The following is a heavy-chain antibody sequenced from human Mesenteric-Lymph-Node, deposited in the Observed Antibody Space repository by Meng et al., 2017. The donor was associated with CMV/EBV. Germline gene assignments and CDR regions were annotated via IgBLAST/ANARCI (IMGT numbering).Heavy chain of an antibody. CDR2: ISAYNGNT. CDR1: YG. J-gene: IGHJ5*02. CDR3: ARDPMVRGVIPWSPTVHRFDP. D-gene: IGHD3-10*01. Sequence: YGISWVRQAPGQGLEWMGWISAYNGNTNYAQKLQGRVTMTTDTSTSTAYMELRSLRSDDTAVYYCARDPMVRGVIPWSPTVHRFDPWGQGTLVTVSS. V-gene: IGHV1-18*01.